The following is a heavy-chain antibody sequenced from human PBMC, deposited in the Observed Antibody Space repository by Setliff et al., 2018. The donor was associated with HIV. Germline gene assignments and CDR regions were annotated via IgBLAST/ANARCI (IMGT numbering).Heavy chain of an antibody. D-gene: IGHD6-19*01. CDR3: ARLRREEQWLVRGWFDP. V-gene: IGHV4-39*01. CDR2: IYYSGST. J-gene: IGHJ5*02. CDR1: GGSISSSSYY. Sequence: SETLSLTCTVSGGSISSSSYYWGWNRQPPGKGLEWIGSIYYSGSTYYNPSLKSRVTISVDTSKNQFSLKLSSVTAADTAVYYCARLRREEQWLVRGWFDPWGQGTLVTVSS.